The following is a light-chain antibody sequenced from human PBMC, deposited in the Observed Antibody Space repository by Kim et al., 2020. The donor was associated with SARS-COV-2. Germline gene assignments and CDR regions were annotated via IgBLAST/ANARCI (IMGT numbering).Light chain of an antibody. Sequence: ASVGDRVTITCRASQGIRNYLAWYQQRPGKVPKLLIYGATTLQSGVPSWFSGSGSGTDFTLTIRSLQLEDVATYYCQKYNSAPRTFGQGTKVDIK. J-gene: IGKJ1*01. CDR2: GAT. V-gene: IGKV1-27*01. CDR1: QGIRNY. CDR3: QKYNSAPRT.